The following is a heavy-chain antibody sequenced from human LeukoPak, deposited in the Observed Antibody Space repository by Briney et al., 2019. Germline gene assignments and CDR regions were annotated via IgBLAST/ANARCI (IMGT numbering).Heavy chain of an antibody. V-gene: IGHV4-39*07. Sequence: PSETLSLTCTVSGGSISSSSYFWGWLRQPPGKGLEWIGSIFYSGSTYYNPSLKSRLTVSVDTSKTQFSLKLSSVTAADTAVYYCARAWGYNSGWFDYWGRGTLVTVSS. D-gene: IGHD6-19*01. CDR1: GGSISSSSYF. CDR2: IFYSGST. J-gene: IGHJ4*02. CDR3: ARAWGYNSGWFDY.